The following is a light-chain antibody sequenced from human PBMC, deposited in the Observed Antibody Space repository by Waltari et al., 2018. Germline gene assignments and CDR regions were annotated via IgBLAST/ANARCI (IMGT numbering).Light chain of an antibody. Sequence: QSALTQPPSASGSPGQSVTISCTGTSSDVGAYNYVSWYQQHPGTAPKFMIYEVNKRPSGVPDRLPGSKSGNTASLTISGLQAEDEADYYCFSYAGSNTFVFGTGTEVTVL. CDR2: EVN. V-gene: IGLV2-8*01. CDR1: SSDVGAYNY. CDR3: FSYAGSNTFV. J-gene: IGLJ1*01.